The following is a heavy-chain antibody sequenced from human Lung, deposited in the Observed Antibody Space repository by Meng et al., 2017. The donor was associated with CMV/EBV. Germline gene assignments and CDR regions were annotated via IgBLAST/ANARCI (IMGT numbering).Heavy chain of an antibody. CDR3: TRTWLTGDTYYFDY. D-gene: IGHD7-27*01. CDR2: IRSKSYGGTT. V-gene: IGHV3-49*04. CDR1: GFAFGDYA. J-gene: IGHJ4*02. Sequence: GGSXRLXCAASGFAFGDYAMSWVRQAPGKGLEWVSFIRSKSYGGTTLYAASVKGRFTISRDDSKGVAYLQMNSLRTEDTAVYYCTRTWLTGDTYYFDYWGQGXLVTFSS.